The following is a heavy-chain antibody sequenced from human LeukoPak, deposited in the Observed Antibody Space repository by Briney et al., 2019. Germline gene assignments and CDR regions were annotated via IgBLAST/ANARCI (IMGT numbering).Heavy chain of an antibody. J-gene: IGHJ4*02. D-gene: IGHD2-8*02. CDR3: ARGHWYVFY. CDR2: IYSDGKT. V-gene: IGHV3-23*01. Sequence: GGSLRLSCAASGFTFSSYAMSWVRQAPGKGLEWVSVIYSDGKTYYADSVKGRFTISRDNAKNSLYLQMNSLRAEDTAVYYCARGHWYVFYWGQGTLVTVSS. CDR1: GFTFSSYA.